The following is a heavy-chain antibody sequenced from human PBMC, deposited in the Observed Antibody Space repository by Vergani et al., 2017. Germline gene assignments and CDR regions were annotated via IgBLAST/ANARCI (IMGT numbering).Heavy chain of an antibody. V-gene: IGHV1-2*02. CDR1: GYTFAGYN. Sequence: QVQLVQSGVEVKKPGASVKVSCKASGYTFAGYNIHWVRQAPGQGLELMGWINPNSGGTNYAQKFQGRVTMTRDTSINTAYMELSRLRSDDTAVYYCARGWSGYSTSWFFEYWGQGTLVTVSS. CDR3: ARGWSGYSTSWFFEY. CDR2: INPNSGGT. J-gene: IGHJ4*02. D-gene: IGHD6-13*01.